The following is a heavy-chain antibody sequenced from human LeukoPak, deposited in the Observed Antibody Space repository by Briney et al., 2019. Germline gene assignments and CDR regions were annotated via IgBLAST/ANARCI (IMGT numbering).Heavy chain of an antibody. D-gene: IGHD3-22*01. CDR3: ARGGDYYDSSGYMGLFDP. CDR1: GGSISSGSYY. CDR2: IYYSGST. Sequence: SQTLSLTCTVSGGSISSGSYYWSWIRQHPGKGLEWIGYIYYSGSTYYNPSLKSRVTISVDTSKNQFSLKLSSVTAADTAVYYCARGGDYYDSSGYMGLFDPWGQGTLVTVSS. V-gene: IGHV4-31*03. J-gene: IGHJ5*02.